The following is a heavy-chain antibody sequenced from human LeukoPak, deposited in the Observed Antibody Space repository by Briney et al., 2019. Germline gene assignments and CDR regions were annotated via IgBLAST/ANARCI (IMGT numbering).Heavy chain of an antibody. CDR2: VIPIFGTA. Sequence: ASVKVSCKGSGGTFSSYAISWVRQAPGQGLEWMGGVIPIFGTANYAQKFQGRVTITTDESTSTAYMELSSLRSEDTAVYYCARDKWVGTGIIEYSSSSAQDWGQGTLVTVSS. CDR1: GGTFSSYA. CDR3: ARDKWVGTGIIEYSSSSAQD. D-gene: IGHD6-6*01. V-gene: IGHV1-69*05. J-gene: IGHJ4*02.